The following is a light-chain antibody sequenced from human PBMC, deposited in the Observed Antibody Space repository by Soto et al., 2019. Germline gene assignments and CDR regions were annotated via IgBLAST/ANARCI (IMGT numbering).Light chain of an antibody. CDR3: AAWDDSVGGPV. CDR1: TSNLGSNF. J-gene: IGLJ3*02. V-gene: IGLV1-47*01. Sequence: QTVVTQPPSASGTPGQRVTISCSGSTSNLGSNFGYWYQQVPGTAPKLLIYKNDQRPSGVPDRFSGSKSGTSASLAIRGLRSEDEADYFCAAWDDSVGGPVFGGGTQLTVL. CDR2: KND.